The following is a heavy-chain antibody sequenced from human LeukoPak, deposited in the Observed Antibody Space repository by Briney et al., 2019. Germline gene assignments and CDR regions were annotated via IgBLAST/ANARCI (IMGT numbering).Heavy chain of an antibody. Sequence: GGSLRISCAASGFNFDAYAMSWVRQAPGKGLEWVSSISKSGRTTFYTDSVKGRFTISRDNSKNTLHLQMNRLRAEDTALYYCAKDHDNTDYYYYFDSWGQGTLVTVSS. CDR3: AKDHDNTDYYYYFDS. V-gene: IGHV3-23*01. CDR2: ISKSGRTT. D-gene: IGHD2-21*01. J-gene: IGHJ4*02. CDR1: GFNFDAYA.